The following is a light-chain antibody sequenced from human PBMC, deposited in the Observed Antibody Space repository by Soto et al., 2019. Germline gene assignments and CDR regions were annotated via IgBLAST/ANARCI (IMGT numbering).Light chain of an antibody. CDR3: QQYGSSPPTT. V-gene: IGKV3-20*01. Sequence: EIVMTQSPATLSVSPVERATLSCMASQSVSSSYLAWYQQKPGQAPRLLIYGASSRATGIPDRFSGSGSGTDFTLTISRLEPEDFAVYYCQQYGSSPPTTFGQGTKVDIK. CDR2: GAS. J-gene: IGKJ1*01. CDR1: QSVSSSY.